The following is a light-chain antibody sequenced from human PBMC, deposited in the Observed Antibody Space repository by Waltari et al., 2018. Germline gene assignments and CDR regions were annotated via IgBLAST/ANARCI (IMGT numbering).Light chain of an antibody. CDR1: QSVSTY. V-gene: IGKV3-11*01. Sequence: EIVLTQSPATLSLSPGERATLFCRASQSVSTYFAWYQQKPGPAPRRLIYDTSNRAAGIPARFTGRGSGTDFTLTISGLEPEDFAVYYCQQGSTFGQGTRLEIK. J-gene: IGKJ5*01. CDR3: QQGST. CDR2: DTS.